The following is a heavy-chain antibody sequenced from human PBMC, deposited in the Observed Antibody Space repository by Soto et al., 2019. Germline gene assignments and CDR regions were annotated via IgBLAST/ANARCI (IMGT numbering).Heavy chain of an antibody. CDR1: GFTFSTYW. J-gene: IGHJ6*02. CDR3: ARGAPRVYGMDV. CDR2: INGDESTT. Sequence: PGGPLRLSCAASGFTFSTYWMHWVRQAPGEGLVWVSRINGDESTTNYADSVEGRFTLSRDNAKNTLYLQMSSLRAEDTAVYYCARGAPRVYGMDVWGQGTTVNVSS. V-gene: IGHV3-74*01. D-gene: IGHD6-13*01.